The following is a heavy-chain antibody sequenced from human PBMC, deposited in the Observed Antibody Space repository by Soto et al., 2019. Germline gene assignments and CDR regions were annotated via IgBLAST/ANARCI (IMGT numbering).Heavy chain of an antibody. D-gene: IGHD2-15*01. V-gene: IGHV4-30-2*01. CDR2: IYHSGST. CDR3: ARGWGYVDY. J-gene: IGHJ4*02. Sequence: PSETLSLTCAVSGGSISSGGYSWSWIRQPPGKGLEWIGYIYHSGSTYYNPSLKSRVTISVDRSKNQFSLKLSSVTAADTAVYYCARGWGYVDYWGQGTLVTSPQ. CDR1: GGSISSGGYS.